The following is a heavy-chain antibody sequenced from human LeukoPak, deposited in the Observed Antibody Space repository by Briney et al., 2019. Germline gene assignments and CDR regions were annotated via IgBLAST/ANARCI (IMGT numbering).Heavy chain of an antibody. D-gene: IGHD3-22*01. CDR1: GFTFSSYA. CDR3: AKDPSSYYYDSSGYAFDI. CDR2: ISDNGGST. Sequence: GGSLRLSCAASGFTFSSYAMSWVRQAPGKGLEWVSTISDNGGSTYYADSVKGRFTISRDNSKNTLYLQMNSLRAEDTAVYYCAKDPSSYYYDSSGYAFDIWGQGTMVTVSS. V-gene: IGHV3-23*01. J-gene: IGHJ3*02.